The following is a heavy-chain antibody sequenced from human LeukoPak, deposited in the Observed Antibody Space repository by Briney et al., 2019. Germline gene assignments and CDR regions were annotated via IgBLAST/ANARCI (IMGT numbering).Heavy chain of an antibody. Sequence: GRSLRLSCAASGFTFSSYGMHWVRQAPGKGLEWVAVISYDGSNKNYADSVKGRFTISRDNSKNMLYLQMNSLRVEDTAVYYCARDLGYCTNGVCHTRFDYWGQGTLVAVSS. CDR3: ARDLGYCTNGVCHTRFDY. D-gene: IGHD2-8*01. CDR1: GFTFSSYG. V-gene: IGHV3-30*03. J-gene: IGHJ4*02. CDR2: ISYDGSNK.